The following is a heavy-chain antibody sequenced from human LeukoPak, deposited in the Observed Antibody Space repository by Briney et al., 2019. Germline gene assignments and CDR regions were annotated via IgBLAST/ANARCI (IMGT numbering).Heavy chain of an antibody. CDR3: ARSRAFDY. Sequence: GGSLRLSCVASGFTVRSNYMNWVRQAPGKRPEWVAIIYDTDSTYYTDSVKGRFTISRDNSKNTVYLQMNSLRVEDTAVYYCARSRAFDYWGRGTQVTVSS. CDR2: IYDTDST. V-gene: IGHV3-53*01. CDR1: GFTVRSNY. J-gene: IGHJ4*02.